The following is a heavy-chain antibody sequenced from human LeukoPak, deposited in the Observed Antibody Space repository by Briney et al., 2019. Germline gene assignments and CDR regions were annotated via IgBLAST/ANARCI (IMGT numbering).Heavy chain of an antibody. CDR3: ARYGGYFDY. CDR1: GYTFRSYG. Sequence: ASVKVSCKASGYTFRSYGFSWVRQAPGQGLEWMGWISPYNGNTDYAQRFQGRVTMTTDTSTSTAYMELRSLRFDDTAVYYCARYGGYFDYWGRGTLVTVSS. J-gene: IGHJ4*02. CDR2: ISPYNGNT. V-gene: IGHV1-18*01. D-gene: IGHD4-17*01.